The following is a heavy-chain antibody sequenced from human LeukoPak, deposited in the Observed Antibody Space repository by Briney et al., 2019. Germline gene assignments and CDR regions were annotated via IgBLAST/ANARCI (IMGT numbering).Heavy chain of an antibody. J-gene: IGHJ3*02. V-gene: IGHV4-30-2*01. CDR1: GGSISSSGYY. CDR3: ARDPEGYYYDSSAAFDI. Sequence: PSETLSLTCTVSGGSISSSGYYWSWIRQPPGKGLEWIGYIYYSGSTYYNPSLESRVTISVDTSKNQFSLKLSSVTAADTAVYYCARDPEGYYYDSSAAFDIWGQGTMVTVSS. CDR2: IYYSGST. D-gene: IGHD3-22*01.